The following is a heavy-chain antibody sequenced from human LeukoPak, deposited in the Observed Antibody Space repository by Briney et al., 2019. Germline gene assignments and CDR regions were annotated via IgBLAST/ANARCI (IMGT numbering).Heavy chain of an antibody. D-gene: IGHD3-22*01. CDR3: AGDGYYYDGSGYYF. CDR2: IYTTGIT. CDR1: GGSISSYY. Sequence: SETLSLTCTVSGGSISSYYWSWIRQPAGKGLEWIGRIYTTGITNYNPSLKSRVTMSVDTSKNQFSLKLTSVTAADAAVYYCAGDGYYYDGSGYYFWGQGTLVTVSS. V-gene: IGHV4-4*07. J-gene: IGHJ4*02.